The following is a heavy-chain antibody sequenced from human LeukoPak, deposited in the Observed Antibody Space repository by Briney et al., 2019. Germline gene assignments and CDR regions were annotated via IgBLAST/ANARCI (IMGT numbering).Heavy chain of an antibody. CDR3: VGYGWGSYYNYYMDV. J-gene: IGHJ6*03. D-gene: IGHD3-10*01. CDR2: ISYDGSNK. V-gene: IGHV3-30*03. CDR1: GFTFSSYG. Sequence: SGGSLRLSCAASGFTFSSYGMHWVRQAPGKGLEWVAVISYDGSNKYYADSVKGRFTISRDNSKNTLYLQMNSLRAEDTAVYYCVGYGWGSYYNYYMDVWGKGTRVTVSS.